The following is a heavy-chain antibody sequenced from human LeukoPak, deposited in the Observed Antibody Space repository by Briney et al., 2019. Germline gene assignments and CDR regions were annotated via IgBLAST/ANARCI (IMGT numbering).Heavy chain of an antibody. CDR1: GDTVSSNSAA. Sequence: SQTLSLTCAISGDTVSSNSAAWNWIRQSPSRGLEWLGRIYYWSKWKTDFAVSVNSRMTINPDTSKNQFSLQLNSVTPEDTAVYYCARGRPSYYGMDVWGEGTSVTVSS. J-gene: IGHJ6*04. CDR2: IYYWSKWKT. V-gene: IGHV6-1*01. CDR3: ARGRPSYYGMDV.